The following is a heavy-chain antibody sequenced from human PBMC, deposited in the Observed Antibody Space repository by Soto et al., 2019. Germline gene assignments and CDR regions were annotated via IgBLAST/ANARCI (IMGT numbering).Heavy chain of an antibody. CDR2: IYYSGST. J-gene: IGHJ2*01. CDR1: GGSISSSSYY. V-gene: IGHV4-39*01. Sequence: QLQLQESGPGLVKPSETLSLTCTVSGGSISSSSYYWGWIRQPPGKGLEWIGSIYYSGSTYYNPSLKSRVTISVDTSKNQFSLKLSSVTAADTAVYYCARPFRDGWNHYGDPYWYFDLWGRGTLVTVSS. D-gene: IGHD4-17*01. CDR3: ARPFRDGWNHYGDPYWYFDL.